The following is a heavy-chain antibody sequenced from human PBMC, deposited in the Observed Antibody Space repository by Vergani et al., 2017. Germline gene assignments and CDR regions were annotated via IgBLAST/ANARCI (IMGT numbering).Heavy chain of an antibody. CDR3: AKERKDTNYYYYYMDV. V-gene: IGHV3-30*02. CDR1: GFTFSSYS. CDR2: IRYDGSNK. D-gene: IGHD2-15*01. Sequence: VQLVESGGGLVQPGGSLRLSCAASGFTFSSYSMHWVRQAPGKGLEWVAFIRYDGSNKYYADSVKGRFTISRDNSKNTLYLQMNSLRAEDTAVYYCAKERKDTNYYYYYMDVWGKGTTVTVSS. J-gene: IGHJ6*03.